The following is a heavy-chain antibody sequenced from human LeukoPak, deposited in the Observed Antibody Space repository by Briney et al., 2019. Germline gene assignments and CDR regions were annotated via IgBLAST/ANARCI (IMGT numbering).Heavy chain of an antibody. CDR2: IYTSGST. Sequence: PSQTLSLTCTVSGGSISSGSYYWSWIRQPAGKGLEWIGRIYTSGSTNYNPSLKSRVTISVDTSKNQFSLKLSSVTAADTAVYYCARAHVEMNCSSTSPCPAPPYYYYYYMDVWGKGTTVTVSS. D-gene: IGHD2-2*01. J-gene: IGHJ6*03. CDR1: GGSISSGSYY. V-gene: IGHV4-61*02. CDR3: ARAHVEMNCSSTSPCPAPPYYYYYYMDV.